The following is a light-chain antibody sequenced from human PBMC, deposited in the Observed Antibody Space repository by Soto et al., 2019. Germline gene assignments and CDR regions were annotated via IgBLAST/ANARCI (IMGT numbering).Light chain of an antibody. J-gene: IGLJ1*01. V-gene: IGLV1-47*01. CDR2: RNN. CDR3: AAWDDSLSGHYV. CDR1: SSNIGSNY. Sequence: QSVLPKPPSASGTPGGRVTISCSGSSSNIGSNYVYWYQQLPGTAPKLLIYRNNQRPSGVPDRFSGSKSGTSASLAISGLRSEDEADYYCAAWDDSLSGHYVFGTGTKVTVL.